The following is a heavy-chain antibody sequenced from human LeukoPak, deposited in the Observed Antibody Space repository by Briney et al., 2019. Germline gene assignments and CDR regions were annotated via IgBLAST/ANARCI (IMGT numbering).Heavy chain of an antibody. Sequence: GGSLRLSCAASGFTLSSYAMTWVRQAPGRGLEWVSSVDGGGGGTYYADSVKGRFTISRDNSKDTLYLQMNSLRAEDTALYYCAKDTWDSSGYLSLWGQGTLVTVSS. J-gene: IGHJ4*02. D-gene: IGHD3-22*01. CDR1: GFTLSSYA. V-gene: IGHV3-23*01. CDR2: VDGGGGGT. CDR3: AKDTWDSSGYLSL.